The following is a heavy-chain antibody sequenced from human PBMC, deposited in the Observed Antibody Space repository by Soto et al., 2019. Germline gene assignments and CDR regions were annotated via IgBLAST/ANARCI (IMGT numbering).Heavy chain of an antibody. CDR2: TIPIFGTP. D-gene: IGHD6-6*01. Sequence: QVQLVQSGAEVKKPGSSVKVSCKASGGTLSIDGSSWVRQAPGQGLEWMGGTIPIFGTPNYAQKFQGRVTIPADKSTSTAYMELSSLRSEDTAVYFCASPYTSSFAFDIWGQGTVVPVSS. CDR3: ASPYTSSFAFDI. CDR1: GGTLSIDG. J-gene: IGHJ3*02. V-gene: IGHV1-69*06.